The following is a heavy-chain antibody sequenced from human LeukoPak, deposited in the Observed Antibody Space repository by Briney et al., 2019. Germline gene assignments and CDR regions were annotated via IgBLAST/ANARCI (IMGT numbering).Heavy chain of an antibody. CDR3: ARGGRDDYGEVDY. J-gene: IGHJ4*02. D-gene: IGHD4-17*01. Sequence: PSETLSLTCTVSGGSISSYYWCWIRQPPRKGLEWIGYIYYSGSTNYNPSLKSRATISVETSKNQFSLKLSSETAADTAVYYCARGGRDDYGEVDYWGQGTLVTVSS. V-gene: IGHV4-59*08. CDR2: IYYSGST. CDR1: GGSISSYY.